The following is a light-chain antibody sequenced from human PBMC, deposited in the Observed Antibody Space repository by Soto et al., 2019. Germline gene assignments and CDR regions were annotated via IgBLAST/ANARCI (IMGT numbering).Light chain of an antibody. CDR3: QVWDSLSDHVV. V-gene: IGLV3-21*02. CDR2: DDT. CDR1: YIGIKA. Sequence: SYELTQPPSVSVAPGQTARITCGGDYIGIKAMNWYQQKPGQAPVLVVYDDTDRPSGIPERFSGSNSGNTATLTISRVEAGDEADYYCQVWDSLSDHVVFGGGTKLTVL. J-gene: IGLJ2*01.